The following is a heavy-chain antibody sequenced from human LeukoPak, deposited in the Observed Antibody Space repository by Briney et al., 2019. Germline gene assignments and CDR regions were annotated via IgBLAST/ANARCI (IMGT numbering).Heavy chain of an antibody. Sequence: GGSLRLSCVGSGFSFGSYEINWVRQAPGKGLEWVSYISSSGSTIYYADSVKGRFTISRDNAKNSLYLQMNSLRAEDTAVYYCARGGDGYSTFDYWGQGTLVTVSS. CDR2: ISSSGSTI. CDR3: ARGGDGYSTFDY. CDR1: GFSFGSYE. D-gene: IGHD5-24*01. J-gene: IGHJ4*02. V-gene: IGHV3-48*03.